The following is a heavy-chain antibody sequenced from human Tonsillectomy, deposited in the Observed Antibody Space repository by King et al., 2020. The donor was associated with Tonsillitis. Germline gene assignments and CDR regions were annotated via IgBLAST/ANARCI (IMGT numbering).Heavy chain of an antibody. D-gene: IGHD3-9*01. J-gene: IGHJ3*02. Sequence: QLQESGPGLVKPSETLFLTCTVSGGSVSSGSYYWTWIRQPPGKGLEWIGYIYDSGSTNHNPSLNSRVTISVDTSKKFSLKLSSVTAADTAVYYCAGVSAGYDAFDIWGQGTMVTVSS. V-gene: IGHV4-61*01. CDR3: AGVSAGYDAFDI. CDR2: IYDSGST. CDR1: GGSVSSGSYY.